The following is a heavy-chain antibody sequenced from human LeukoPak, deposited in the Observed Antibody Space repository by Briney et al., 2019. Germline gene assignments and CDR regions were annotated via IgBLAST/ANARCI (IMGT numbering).Heavy chain of an antibody. CDR3: ASLQILLWFGELLYPQNWFDP. D-gene: IGHD3-10*01. J-gene: IGHJ5*02. Sequence: SVKVSCKAAGGTFSSYAIRWVRQAPGQGLEWMGGIIPIFGTANYAQKFQGRVTITADESTSTAYMELSSLRSEDTAVYYCASLQILLWFGELLYPQNWFDPWGQGTLVTVSS. V-gene: IGHV1-69*13. CDR2: IIPIFGTA. CDR1: GGTFSSYA.